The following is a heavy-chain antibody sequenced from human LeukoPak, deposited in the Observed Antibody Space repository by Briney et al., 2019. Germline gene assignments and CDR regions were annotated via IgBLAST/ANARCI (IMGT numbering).Heavy chain of an antibody. CDR3: ARSCSGGSCFRYYYYYYGMDV. V-gene: IGHV3-7*01. J-gene: IGHJ6*02. Sequence: GGSLRLSCAASGFTFSSYWMSWVRPAPGKGLEWVANIKQDGSEKYYVDSVKGRFTISRDNAKNSLYLQMNSLRAEDTAVYYCARSCSGGSCFRYYYYYYGMDVWGQGTTVTVSS. CDR2: IKQDGSEK. D-gene: IGHD2-15*01. CDR1: GFTFSSYW.